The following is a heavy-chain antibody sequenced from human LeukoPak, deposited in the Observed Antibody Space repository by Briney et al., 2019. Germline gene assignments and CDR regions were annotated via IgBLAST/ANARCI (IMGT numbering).Heavy chain of an antibody. CDR1: GGSIGSGGYY. D-gene: IGHD3-3*01. V-gene: IGHV4-31*03. Sequence: PSETLSLTCTVSGGSIGSGGYYWSWIRQHPGKGLEWIGYIYYSGSTYYNPSLKSRVTISVDTSKNQFSLKLSSVTAADTAVYYCATYYDFWSGYYPDNNWFDPWGQGTLVTVSS. CDR3: ATYYDFWSGYYPDNNWFDP. J-gene: IGHJ5*02. CDR2: IYYSGST.